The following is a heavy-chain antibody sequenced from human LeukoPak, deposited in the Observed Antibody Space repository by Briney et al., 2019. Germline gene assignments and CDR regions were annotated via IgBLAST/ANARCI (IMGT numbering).Heavy chain of an antibody. CDR1: GGSISSSSYY. CDR2: IYYSGST. J-gene: IGHJ4*02. D-gene: IGHD3-9*01. V-gene: IGHV4-39*07. CDR3: VRSKRFTNILTGNLGQYYFDY. Sequence: PSETLSLTCTVSGGSISSSSYYWGWIRQPPGKGLEWIGSIYYSGSTYYNPSLKSRVTISVDTSKNQFSLKLSSVTAADTAVYYCVRSKRFTNILTGNLGQYYFDYWGQGTLVTVSS.